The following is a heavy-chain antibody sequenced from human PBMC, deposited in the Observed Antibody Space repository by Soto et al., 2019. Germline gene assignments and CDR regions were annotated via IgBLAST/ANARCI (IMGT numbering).Heavy chain of an antibody. CDR2: ISYDGSNK. Sequence: QVQLVESGGGVVQPGRSLRLSCAASGFTFSSDGMHWVRQAPGKGLEWVAVISYDGSNKYYADSVKGRFTISRDNSKNTLYLQMNSLRAEDTAVYYCAKVRAAAGNWFDPWGQGTLVTVSS. J-gene: IGHJ5*02. V-gene: IGHV3-30*18. D-gene: IGHD6-13*01. CDR1: GFTFSSDG. CDR3: AKVRAAAGNWFDP.